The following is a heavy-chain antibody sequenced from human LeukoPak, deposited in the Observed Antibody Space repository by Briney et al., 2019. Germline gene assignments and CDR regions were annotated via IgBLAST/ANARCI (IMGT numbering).Heavy chain of an antibody. V-gene: IGHV3-48*01. CDR1: GFTFSDYS. J-gene: IGHJ4*02. CDR3: ARDYKYAFDN. D-gene: IGHD5-24*01. Sequence: GGALRLPCAASGFTFSDYSMNWVRQAPGKGLEWISYIGIDSGNTNYADSVKGRFTISGDKAKNSLYLQMNSLRVEDTAVYYCARDYKYAFDNWGQGTLVTVSS. CDR2: IGIDSGNT.